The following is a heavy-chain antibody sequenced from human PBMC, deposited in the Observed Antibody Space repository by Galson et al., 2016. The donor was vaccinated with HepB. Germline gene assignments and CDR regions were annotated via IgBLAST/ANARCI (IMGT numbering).Heavy chain of an antibody. CDR1: GGSFRGYY. J-gene: IGHJ3*02. CDR3: VQGPRNVDVGVAATPIQIDAFDI. D-gene: IGHD2-15*01. CDR2: MDHSGRS. V-gene: IGHV4-34*01. Sequence: ETLSLTCAVHGGSFRGYYWTWIRQSPGKGLEWIGEMDHSGRSNYNPSLKSRVTILVETSKNQFSLKMNSVTAADTALYYCVQGPRNVDVGVAATPIQIDAFDIWAQGTMVIVSS.